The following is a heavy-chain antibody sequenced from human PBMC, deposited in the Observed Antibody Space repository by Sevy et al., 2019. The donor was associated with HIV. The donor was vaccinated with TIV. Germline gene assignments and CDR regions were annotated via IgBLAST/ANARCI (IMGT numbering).Heavy chain of an antibody. CDR1: SYSVGSDNY. CDR3: ARALGMATFGQIRFDS. CDR2: IYRSGTT. Sequence: SQTFSLTCAVSSYSVGSDNYWGWIRQSPGKGLEWIGIIYRSGTTYYNPSLKSRVTISVDTSKNQFSLKLSSVTASDTAVYFCARALGMATFGQIRFDSWGQGTLVTASS. D-gene: IGHD5-12*01. J-gene: IGHJ5*01. V-gene: IGHV4-38-2*01.